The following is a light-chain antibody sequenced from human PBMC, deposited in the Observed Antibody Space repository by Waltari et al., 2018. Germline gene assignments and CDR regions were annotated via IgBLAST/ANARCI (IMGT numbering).Light chain of an antibody. J-gene: IGLJ1*01. Sequence: QSALTQPPSASGSPGQSVTISCPGTSSNVGRYTNVSWFQQHPGKAPKLLIYAVSKRPSGVPDRFSGSKSGSTASLTVSGLQAEDEADYYCSSYAGSNNLDVFGPGTRVTVL. V-gene: IGLV2-8*01. CDR3: SSYAGSNNLDV. CDR2: AVS. CDR1: SSNVGRYTN.